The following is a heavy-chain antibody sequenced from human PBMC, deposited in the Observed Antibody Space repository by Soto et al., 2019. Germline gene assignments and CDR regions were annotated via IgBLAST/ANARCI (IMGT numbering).Heavy chain of an antibody. D-gene: IGHD6-6*01. Sequence: QVQLVQSGAEVKKPGSSVKVSCKASGGTFSSYAISWVRQAPGQGLEWMGGIIPIFGTANYAQKFQGRVTITADKSTSKAYMELSSLRSEDTAVYYCARDRKIAARPYYYYGMDVWGQGTTVTVSS. V-gene: IGHV1-69*06. CDR1: GGTFSSYA. CDR3: ARDRKIAARPYYYYGMDV. CDR2: IIPIFGTA. J-gene: IGHJ6*02.